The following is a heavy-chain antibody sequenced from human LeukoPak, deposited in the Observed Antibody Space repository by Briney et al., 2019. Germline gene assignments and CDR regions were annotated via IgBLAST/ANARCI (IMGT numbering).Heavy chain of an antibody. CDR2: INYSGST. V-gene: IGHV4-39*07. CDR3: ATDGYFEV. CDR1: YGSISTSSHY. Sequence: PSETLSLTCTVSYGSISTSSHYWGWIRQPPGKGLEWIGSINYSGSTYYNPSLKSRVSMSVDTSKNQFSLKLTSVTAADTAVYFCATDGYFEVWGRGTLVTVSS. J-gene: IGHJ2*01.